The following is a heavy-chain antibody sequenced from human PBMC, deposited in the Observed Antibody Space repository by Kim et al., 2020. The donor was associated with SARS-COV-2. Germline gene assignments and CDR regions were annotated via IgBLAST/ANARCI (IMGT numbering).Heavy chain of an antibody. CDR1: GGSFSGYY. Sequence: SETLSLTCAVYGGSFSGYYWSWIRQPPGKGLEWIGEINHSGSTNYNPSLKSRVTISVDTSKNQFSLKLSSVTAADTAVYYCARESLELLNWFDPWGQGTLVTVSS. J-gene: IGHJ5*02. CDR2: INHSGST. CDR3: ARESLELLNWFDP. V-gene: IGHV4-34*01. D-gene: IGHD1-26*01.